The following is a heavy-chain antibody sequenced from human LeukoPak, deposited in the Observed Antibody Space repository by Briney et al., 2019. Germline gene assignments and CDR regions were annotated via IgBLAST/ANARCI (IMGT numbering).Heavy chain of an antibody. Sequence: GGSLRLSCAASGFTFSSYSMSWVRQAPGKGLEWVANIKQDGSEKYYVDSVKGRFTISRDNAKNSLYLQMNSLRAEDTAVYYCAKGTPGKNWGQGTLVTVSS. CDR2: IKQDGSEK. J-gene: IGHJ4*02. CDR1: GFTFSSYS. D-gene: IGHD4-23*01. V-gene: IGHV3-7*01. CDR3: AKGTPGKN.